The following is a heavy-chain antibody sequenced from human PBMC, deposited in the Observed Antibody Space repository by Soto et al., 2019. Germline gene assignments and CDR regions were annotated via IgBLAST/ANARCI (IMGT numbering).Heavy chain of an antibody. CDR1: GFTFSSYA. CDR2: ISGSGGST. V-gene: IGHV3-23*01. D-gene: IGHD2-15*01. CDR3: ATALGYCSGGSCYAFDI. J-gene: IGHJ3*02. Sequence: GGSLRLSCAASGFTFSSYAMSWVRQAPGKGLEWVSAISGSGGSTYYADSVKGRFTISRDNSKNTLYLQMNSLRAEDTAVYYCATALGYCSGGSCYAFDIWGQGTMVTVSS.